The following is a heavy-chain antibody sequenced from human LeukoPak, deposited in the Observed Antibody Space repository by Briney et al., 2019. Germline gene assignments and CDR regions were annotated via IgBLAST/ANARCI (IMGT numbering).Heavy chain of an antibody. CDR2: ISAYNGNT. CDR3: ARIAVAGYYYYYMDV. D-gene: IGHD6-19*01. J-gene: IGHJ6*03. V-gene: IGHV1-18*01. Sequence: ASVKVSRKASGYTFTSYGISWVRQAPGQGLEWMGWISAYNGNTNYAQKLQGRVTMTTDTSTSTAYMELRSLRPDDTAVYYCARIAVAGYYYYYMDVWGKGTTVTVSS. CDR1: GYTFTSYG.